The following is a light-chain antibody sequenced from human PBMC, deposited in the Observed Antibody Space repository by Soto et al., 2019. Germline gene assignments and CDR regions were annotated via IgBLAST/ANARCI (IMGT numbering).Light chain of an antibody. CDR2: DAV. Sequence: EIVLTQSPGTLSLSPGERATLSCRASQSVSSSYLAWYQQKPGQAPRLLIYDAVNRVTGIPARFSGSGSGTDFTLTISSLEPEDFAVYYCQHRSNWPRLTFGGGTKVDIK. J-gene: IGKJ4*01. CDR1: QSVSSSY. CDR3: QHRSNWPRLT. V-gene: IGKV3D-20*02.